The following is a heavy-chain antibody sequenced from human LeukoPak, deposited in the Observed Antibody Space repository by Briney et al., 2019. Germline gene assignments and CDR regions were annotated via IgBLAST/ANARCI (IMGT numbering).Heavy chain of an antibody. CDR2: IGTAGDT. CDR1: GFTFSSYD. Sequence: PGGSLRLSCAASGFTFSSYDMHWVRQATGKGLEWVSAIGTAGDTYYPGSVKGRFAISRENAKNSLYLQMNSLRAGDTAVYYCARVVDGGSSWYSPMEYWGQGTLVTVSS. J-gene: IGHJ4*02. CDR3: ARVVDGGSSWYSPMEY. V-gene: IGHV3-13*01. D-gene: IGHD6-13*01.